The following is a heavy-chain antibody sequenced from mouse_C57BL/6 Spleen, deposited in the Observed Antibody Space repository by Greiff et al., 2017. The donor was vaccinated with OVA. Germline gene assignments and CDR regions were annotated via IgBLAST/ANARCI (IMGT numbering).Heavy chain of an antibody. Sequence: VQLQQSGPELVKPGASVKISCKASGYSFTSYYIHWVKQRPGQGLEWIGWIYPGSGNTKYNEKFKGKATLTADTSSSTAYMQLSSLTSEDSAVYYCATRGSSLYYYAMDYWGQGTSVTVSS. CDR3: ATRGSSLYYYAMDY. V-gene: IGHV1-66*01. D-gene: IGHD1-1*01. J-gene: IGHJ4*01. CDR1: GYSFTSYY. CDR2: IYPGSGNT.